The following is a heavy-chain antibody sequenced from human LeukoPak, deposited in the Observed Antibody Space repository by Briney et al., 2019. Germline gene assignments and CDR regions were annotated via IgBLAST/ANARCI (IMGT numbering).Heavy chain of an antibody. CDR2: IKSKTEGGTT. CDR3: TTDRGGSLYYYDSSGYDY. CDR1: GXPFTNAW. V-gene: IGHV3-15*01. D-gene: IGHD3-22*01. J-gene: IGHJ4*02. Sequence: PGGSLRLSCAASGXPFTNAWMSWVRQAPGKGLEWVGRIKSKTEGGTTDYAAPVKGRFTISRDDSKNRLYLQMNSLQTEDTAMYYCTTDRGGSLYYYDSSGYDYWGQGTLVTVSS.